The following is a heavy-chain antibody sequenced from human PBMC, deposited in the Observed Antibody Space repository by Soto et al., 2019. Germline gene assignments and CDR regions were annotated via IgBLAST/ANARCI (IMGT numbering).Heavy chain of an antibody. V-gene: IGHV4-38-2*02. CDR1: GYSISSGYY. D-gene: IGHD6-19*01. J-gene: IGHJ4*02. Sequence: SQTLSLTCTVSGYSISSGYYWGWIRQPPGKGLEWIGSIYHSGSTYYNPSLKSRFTISVDTSKNQFSLKLSSVTAADTAVYYCARDSSGFDYWGQGTLVTVSS. CDR2: IYHSGST. CDR3: ARDSSGFDY.